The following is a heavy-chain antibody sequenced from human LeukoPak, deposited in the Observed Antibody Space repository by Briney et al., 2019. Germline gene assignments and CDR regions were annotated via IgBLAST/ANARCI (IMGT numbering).Heavy chain of an antibody. CDR3: ARDQSVRLLQTSSTYFKHVFAI. CDR2: ISAYNGNT. CDR1: GYTFTNYG. Sequence: ASVTVSCKSSGYTFTNYGISWVWQAPGLGLEWMGWISAYNGNTNYAQKVQGRVTMTTDTSTSTAYMELRSLRFDDTAVYYCARDQSVRLLQTSSTYFKHVFAIWGQGSMVTVSS. V-gene: IGHV1-18*01. D-gene: IGHD6-13*01. J-gene: IGHJ3*02.